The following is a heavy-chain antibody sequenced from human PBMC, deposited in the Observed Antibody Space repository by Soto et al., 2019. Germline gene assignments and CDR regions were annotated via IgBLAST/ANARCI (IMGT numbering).Heavy chain of an antibody. CDR3: AGDSLSSGRRIDY. CDR2: ISSSSSTI. V-gene: IGHV3-48*01. D-gene: IGHD6-19*01. J-gene: IGHJ4*02. CDR1: GFNFSSYS. Sequence: PGGSLRLSCAASGFNFSSYSMNWVRQAPGKGLEWVSYISSSSSTIYYADSVKGRFTISRDNAKNSLYLQMNSLRAEDTAVYYCAGDSLSSGRRIDYWGQGTLVTVSS.